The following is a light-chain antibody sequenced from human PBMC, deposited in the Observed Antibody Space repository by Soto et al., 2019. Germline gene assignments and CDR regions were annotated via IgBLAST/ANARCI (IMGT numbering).Light chain of an antibody. CDR3: QQYGSSPQT. CDR1: QSISSNY. J-gene: IGKJ1*01. V-gene: IGKV3-20*01. Sequence: EIVLTQSPCTLSLSPGERVTLSCRASQSISSNYLAWYQHKPGQAPRIIISGAYARATGIPDRCSGRGSGTDVTLTISRLEPGDVAVYSCQQYGSSPQTCGQGTKVDIK. CDR2: GAY.